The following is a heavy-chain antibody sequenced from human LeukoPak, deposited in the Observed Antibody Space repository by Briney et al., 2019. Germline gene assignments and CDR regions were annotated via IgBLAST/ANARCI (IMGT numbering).Heavy chain of an antibody. CDR2: IRGGGTSE. Sequence: GGSLRLSCAASGFTFDDYTMHWVRQAPGKGPEWVSAIRGGGTSEFYADSVKGRFRISRDNSKDTLFLQMNSLRAEDTAVYYCARDPNGDYIDAFDMWGPGTMVTVSS. V-gene: IGHV3-23*01. J-gene: IGHJ3*02. CDR3: ARDPNGDYIDAFDM. CDR1: GFTFDDYT. D-gene: IGHD4-17*01.